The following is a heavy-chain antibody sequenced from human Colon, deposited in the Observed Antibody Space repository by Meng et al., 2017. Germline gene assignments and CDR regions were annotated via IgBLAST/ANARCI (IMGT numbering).Heavy chain of an antibody. V-gene: IGHV4-31*03. CDR2: IHYNGRT. J-gene: IGHJ4*02. D-gene: IGHD2-15*01. Sequence: QVQLQESGPQLVKPSQTLSLTGSVSGGSISSADYYWNWIRQHPEKGLEWIGYIHYNGRTYYNPSLKSRTKILVDTSKNQFSLRLSSATAADTAIYYCAREIRNCSDGICYAVFDYWGQGTLVTVSS. CDR1: GGSISSADYY. CDR3: AREIRNCSDGICYAVFDY.